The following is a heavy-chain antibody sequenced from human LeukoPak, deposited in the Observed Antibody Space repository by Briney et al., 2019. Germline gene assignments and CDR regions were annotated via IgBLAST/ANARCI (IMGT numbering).Heavy chain of an antibody. V-gene: IGHV3-72*01. Sequence: GGSLRLSCAASGFTFSDHYMDWVRQAPGKGLEWVGRTRNKANSYTTEYAASVKGRFTISRDDSKNSLYLQMNSLKTEDTAVYYCARGPAYFDYWGQGTLVTVSS. CDR3: ARGPAYFDY. CDR2: TRNKANSYTT. J-gene: IGHJ4*02. CDR1: GFTFSDHY.